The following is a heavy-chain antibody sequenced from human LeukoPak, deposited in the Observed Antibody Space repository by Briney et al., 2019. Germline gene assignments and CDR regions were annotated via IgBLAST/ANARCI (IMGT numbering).Heavy chain of an antibody. D-gene: IGHD3-10*01. CDR2: INPNSGGT. CDR3: ARVIWFGESPDSIENWFDP. V-gene: IGHV1-2*02. J-gene: IGHJ5*02. Sequence: ASVKVSCKASGYTFTGYYMHRVRQAPGQGLEWMGWINPNSGGTNYAQKFQGRVTMTRDTSISTAYMELSRLRSDDTAVYYCARVIWFGESPDSIENWFDPWGQGTLVTVSS. CDR1: GYTFTGYY.